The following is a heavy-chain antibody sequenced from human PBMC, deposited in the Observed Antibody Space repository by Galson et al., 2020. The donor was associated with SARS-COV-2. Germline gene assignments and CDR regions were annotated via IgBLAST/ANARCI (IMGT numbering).Heavy chain of an antibody. CDR3: ARLMTTPLYVDS. V-gene: IGHV3-74*01. D-gene: IGHD4-4*01. Sequence: GGSLRLSCAVSGFTFSTYWMHWVRQAPGKGLVWVSRINSDGSTTNYADSVKGRFTISRDNVKNTLYLQMNSLSAEDTAVYYCARLMTTPLYVDSWGPGTLVTVSS. CDR1: GFTFSTYW. J-gene: IGHJ4*02. CDR2: INSDGSTT.